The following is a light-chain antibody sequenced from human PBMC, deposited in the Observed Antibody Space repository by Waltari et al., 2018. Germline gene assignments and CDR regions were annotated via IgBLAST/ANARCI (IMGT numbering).Light chain of an antibody. V-gene: IGLV2-14*03. CDR3: SSYTASRLYV. CDR2: DVS. Sequence: QSALTQPASVSGSPGQSITISCPGTSSDVGGSNYVSWYQQYPGKAPKLVIHDVSSRPSGTSDRFSGSKSGNTASLIISGLQADDEADYYCSSYTASRLYVFGTGTKVTVL. CDR1: SSDVGGSNY. J-gene: IGLJ1*01.